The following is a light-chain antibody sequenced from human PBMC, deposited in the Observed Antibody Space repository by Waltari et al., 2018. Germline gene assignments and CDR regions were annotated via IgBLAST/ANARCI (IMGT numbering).Light chain of an antibody. CDR2: DVS. Sequence: QSALTPPASVSGSPGQSITIPCTGTSSAVGAYNYVPWYQQHPGKAPRLMIYDVSDRPSGVSNRFSGSKSGNTASLTISGLQAEDEADYYCSSYTDKSTWVFGGGTKLTVL. CDR1: SSAVGAYNY. J-gene: IGLJ3*02. CDR3: SSYTDKSTWV. V-gene: IGLV2-14*03.